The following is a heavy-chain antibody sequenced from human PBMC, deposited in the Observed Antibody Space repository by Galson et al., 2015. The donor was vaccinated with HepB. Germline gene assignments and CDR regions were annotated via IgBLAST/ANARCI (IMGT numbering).Heavy chain of an antibody. CDR1: GDSISSYY. D-gene: IGHD1-7*01. J-gene: IGHJ4*02. V-gene: IGHV4-59*01. CDR2: IYYSGST. CDR3: AASIPGTTRGFDY. Sequence: ETLSLTCTVSGDSISSYYWSWIRQPPGKELEWIGYIYYSGSTNYNPSLKSRVTISVDTSKNQFSLKLNSMTAADTAVYYCAASIPGTTRGFDYWGQGTLVTVSS.